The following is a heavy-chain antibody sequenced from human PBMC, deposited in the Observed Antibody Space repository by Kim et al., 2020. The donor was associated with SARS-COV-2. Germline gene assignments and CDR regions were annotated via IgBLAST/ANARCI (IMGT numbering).Heavy chain of an antibody. J-gene: IGHJ4*02. V-gene: IGHV3-30-3*01. CDR1: GFSFNSYY. CDR2: ISPDGSNE. CDR3: AGQFDY. Sequence: GGSLRLSCTASGFSFNSYYMHWVRQAPGKGLEWLALISPDGSNEYYAESVKGRFTISRDNSKNMLYVQMNSLRTEDTAVYYCAGQFDYWGQGILVTVSS.